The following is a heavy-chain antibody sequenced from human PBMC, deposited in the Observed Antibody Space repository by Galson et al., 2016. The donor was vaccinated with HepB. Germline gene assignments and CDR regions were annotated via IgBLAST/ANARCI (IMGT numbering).Heavy chain of an antibody. Sequence: SLRLSCAASGFIFSDSGIHWVRQVSGKGLEWVGRIKSKAKNYATAYVASVEGRFTVSRDDSRNTAYLQQNSLKTEDTAVYYCTRLPGDATTRTKSFYGWGKGTLVTVSS. V-gene: IGHV3-73*01. CDR3: TRLPGDATTRTKSFYG. CDR2: IKSKAKNYAT. CDR1: GFIFSDSG. D-gene: IGHD4-11*01. J-gene: IGHJ4*02.